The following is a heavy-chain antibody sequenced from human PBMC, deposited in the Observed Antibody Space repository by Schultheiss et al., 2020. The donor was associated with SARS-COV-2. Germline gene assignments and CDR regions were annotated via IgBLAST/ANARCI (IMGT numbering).Heavy chain of an antibody. D-gene: IGHD2/OR15-2a*01. CDR1: GFNVSSNF. Sequence: GESLKISCAASGFNVSSNFMSWVRQAPGKGLEWVSYISATGGNIFYADSVKGRFTISRANAKNSLWLQMNNLRAEDTAIYYCVRHQNWAWDSWGQGTLVTVSS. J-gene: IGHJ4*02. CDR2: ISATGGNI. CDR3: VRHQNWAWDS. V-gene: IGHV3-48*01.